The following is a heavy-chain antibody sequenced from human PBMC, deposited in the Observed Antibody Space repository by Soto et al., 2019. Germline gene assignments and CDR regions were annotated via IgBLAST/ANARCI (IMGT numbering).Heavy chain of an antibody. CDR3: AGGYCSSTSCYFVPPYGMDV. CDR1: GYTFTGYY. V-gene: IGHV1-2*02. J-gene: IGHJ6*02. D-gene: IGHD2-2*01. Sequence: QVQLVQSGAEVKKPGASVKVSCKASGYTFTGYYMHWVRQAPGQGLEWMGWINPNSGGTNYAQKFQGRVTMTRDTSISTAYMELSRLRSDDTAVYYCAGGYCSSTSCYFVPPYGMDVWGQGTTVTVSS. CDR2: INPNSGGT.